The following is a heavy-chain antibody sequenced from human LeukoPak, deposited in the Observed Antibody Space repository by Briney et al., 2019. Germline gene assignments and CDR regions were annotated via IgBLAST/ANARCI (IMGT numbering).Heavy chain of an antibody. Sequence: SGPALVKPTQTLTLTCTFSGFSLSTSGMCVSWIRQPPGKALEWLARIDWDDDKYYSTSLKTRLTISQDTSKNQVVLTMTNMDPVDTATYYCARDPRYYGSGSYFDYWGQGTLVTVSS. CDR2: IDWDDDK. D-gene: IGHD3-10*01. V-gene: IGHV2-70*11. CDR3: ARDPRYYGSGSYFDY. CDR1: GFSLSTSGMC. J-gene: IGHJ4*02.